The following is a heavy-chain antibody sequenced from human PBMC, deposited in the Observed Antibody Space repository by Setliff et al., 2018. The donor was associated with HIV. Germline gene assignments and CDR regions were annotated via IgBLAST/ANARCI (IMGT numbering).Heavy chain of an antibody. CDR2: IYPGDSDT. CDR1: GYIFTSYW. J-gene: IGHJ6*03. CDR3: ARHITGISFFSYMDV. D-gene: IGHD1-20*01. Sequence: PGESLKISCKGSGYIFTSYWIGWVRQMPGKGLEWMGIIYPGDSDTRYSPSFQGHVTMSADKSISTAYLQWSSLKASDTAMYYCARHITGISFFSYMDVWGTGTTVTVSS. V-gene: IGHV5-51*01.